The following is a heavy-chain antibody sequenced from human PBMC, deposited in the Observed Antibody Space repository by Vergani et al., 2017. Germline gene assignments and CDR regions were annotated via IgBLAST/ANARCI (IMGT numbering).Heavy chain of an antibody. CDR2: ISAYNGNT. CDR1: GYTFTSYG. V-gene: IGHV1-18*01. J-gene: IGHJ6*02. D-gene: IGHD4-11*01. CDR3: ARLDDSMDSYYYYYGMDV. Sequence: QVQLVQSGAEVKKPGASVKVSCKASGYTFTSYGISWVRQAPGQGLEWMGWISAYNGNTNYAQKLQGRVTMTTDTSTSTAYMELRSLRSDDTAVYYCARLDDSMDSYYYYYGMDVWGQGTTVTVSS.